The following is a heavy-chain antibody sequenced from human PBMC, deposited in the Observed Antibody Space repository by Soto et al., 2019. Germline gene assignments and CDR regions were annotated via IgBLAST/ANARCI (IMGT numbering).Heavy chain of an antibody. CDR1: GGTFSTYA. CDR2: IIPIFGTT. J-gene: IGHJ4*02. D-gene: IGHD1-26*01. V-gene: IGHV1-69*01. Sequence: QVQLVQSGAEVKKHGSSVKVSCKASGGTFSTYAITWVRQAPGQGLEWLGGIIPIFGTTDYARKFQDRVTITAPESRSTAFLDLSSLTSEDTAVYYCARGVGAYYFDHWGQGTLVTVSS. CDR3: ARGVGAYYFDH.